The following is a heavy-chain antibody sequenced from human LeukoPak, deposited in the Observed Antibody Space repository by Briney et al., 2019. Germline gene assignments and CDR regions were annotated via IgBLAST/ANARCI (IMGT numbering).Heavy chain of an antibody. CDR3: ARGGIRFLERLLRFDP. J-gene: IGHJ5*02. CDR1: GDSVSSNSAA. CDR2: TYYRSKWYN. D-gene: IGHD3-3*01. V-gene: IGHV6-1*01. Sequence: SQTLSLTCAISGDSVSSNSAAWNWIRQSPSRGLEWLGRTYYRSKWYNDYAVSVKSRITINPDTSKNQFSLQLNSVTPEDTAVYYCARGGIRFLERLLRFDPWGQGTLVTVSS.